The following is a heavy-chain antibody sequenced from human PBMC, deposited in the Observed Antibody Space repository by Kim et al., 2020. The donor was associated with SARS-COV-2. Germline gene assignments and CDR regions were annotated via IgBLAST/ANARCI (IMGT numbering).Heavy chain of an antibody. V-gene: IGHV3-7*01. CDR2: IKQDGSEK. Sequence: GGSLRLSCAASGFTFSSYWMSWVRQAPGKGLEWMANIKQDGSEKYFVDSVKGRFTISRDNAKNSLYLQMNSLRAEDTAVYYCARDAAAWGFDYWGQGTLVTVSS. CDR3: ARDAAAWGFDY. J-gene: IGHJ4*02. D-gene: IGHD6-25*01. CDR1: GFTFSSYW.